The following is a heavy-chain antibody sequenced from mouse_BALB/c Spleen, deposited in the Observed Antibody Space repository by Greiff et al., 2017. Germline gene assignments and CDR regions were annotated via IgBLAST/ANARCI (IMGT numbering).Heavy chain of an antibody. D-gene: IGHD1-1*01. CDR1: GYTFTSYW. V-gene: IGHV1-5*01. Sequence: EVKVVESGTVLARPGASVKMSCKASGYTFTSYWMHWVKQRPGQGLEWIGAIYPGNSDTSYNQKFKGKAKLTAVTSTSTAYMELSSLTNEDSAVYYCTRPSYYYGSSYVGAMDYWGQGTSVTVSS. CDR2: IYPGNSDT. CDR3: TRPSYYYGSSYVGAMDY. J-gene: IGHJ4*01.